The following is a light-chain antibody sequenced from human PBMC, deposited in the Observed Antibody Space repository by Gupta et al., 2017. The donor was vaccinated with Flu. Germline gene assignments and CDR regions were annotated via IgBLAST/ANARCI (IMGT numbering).Light chain of an antibody. J-gene: IGLJ1*01. V-gene: IGLV2-14*01. CDR1: SSDVGGYDY. CDR2: EVT. CDR3: SSYKSTNECYV. Sequence: QSALTHLPSVSGSRGQSITIYLTGTSSDVGGYDYVSWYQQDPGRAPKLIIYEVTNRPSGVSDRFSGSKSGNTATLTISGLQPEDEADFYCSSYKSTNECYVFGSGTQVTV.